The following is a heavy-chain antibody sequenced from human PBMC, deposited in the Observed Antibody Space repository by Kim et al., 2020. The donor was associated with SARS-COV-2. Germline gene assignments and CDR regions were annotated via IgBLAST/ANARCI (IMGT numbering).Heavy chain of an antibody. J-gene: IGHJ5*02. Sequence: RNPQDIRGSVTITRETSATTAYMELSSLTSKDTAVYYCAREGSGSYNWFDPWGQGTLVTVSS. CDR3: AREGSGSYNWFDP. V-gene: IGHV1-3*01. D-gene: IGHD3-10*01.